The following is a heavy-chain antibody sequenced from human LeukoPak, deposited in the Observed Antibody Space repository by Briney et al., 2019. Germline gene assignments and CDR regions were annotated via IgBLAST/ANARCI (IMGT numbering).Heavy chain of an antibody. V-gene: IGHV3-30*02. Sequence: GGSLRLSCAASGFTFNNYGMHWVRQAPGKGLEWVAFTRYDGSDKCYADSVKGRFTISRDNARNSLYLQMNSLRAEDTAVYYCARDGLAAATLHWCFDLWGRGTLVTVSS. J-gene: IGHJ2*01. CDR1: GFTFNNYG. CDR2: TRYDGSDK. D-gene: IGHD2-15*01. CDR3: ARDGLAAATLHWCFDL.